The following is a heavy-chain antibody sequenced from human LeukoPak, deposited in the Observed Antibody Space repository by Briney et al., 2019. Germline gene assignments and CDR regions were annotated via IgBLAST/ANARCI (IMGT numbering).Heavy chain of an antibody. V-gene: IGHV1-46*01. CDR1: GYTFTRHQ. CDR3: ARELTSGGMDV. Sequence: ASVKVSCKASGYTFTRHQMYWVRQATGQGLEWMGLINPSGGTTSYAQKFQGRVTMTTDTSTSTVYMELSGLRSEDTAVYYCARELTSGGMDVWGRGTTVTVSS. D-gene: IGHD4-11*01. J-gene: IGHJ6*02. CDR2: INPSGGTT.